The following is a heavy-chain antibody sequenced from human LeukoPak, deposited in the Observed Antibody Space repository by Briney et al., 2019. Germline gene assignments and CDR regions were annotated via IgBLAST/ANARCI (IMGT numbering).Heavy chain of an antibody. CDR3: ARGSFGPGRPFY. CDR1: GFTLSDYF. CDR2: ISSDGSII. V-gene: IGHV3-11*01. Sequence: PGGSLRLSCAASGFTLSDYFMSWIRPAPGKGLLWVSYISSDGSIIKYADSVKGRLTISRDNAKKSLYLQMKSLRAVDTAVYYCARGSFGPGRPFYWGQGTLVNVSS. D-gene: IGHD3/OR15-3a*01. J-gene: IGHJ4*02.